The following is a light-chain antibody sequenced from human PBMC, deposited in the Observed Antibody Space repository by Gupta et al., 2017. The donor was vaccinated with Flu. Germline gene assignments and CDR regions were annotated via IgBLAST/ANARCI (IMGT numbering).Light chain of an antibody. V-gene: IGLV2-14*01. J-gene: IGLJ1*01. CDR2: DVT. CDR1: NSDVGGYNF. Sequence: QSALTQPASVSGSPGQSITISCTGTNSDVGGYNFVSWYQHHPGKAPKLMIYDVTNRPPGVSNRFSGSKSGNTASLTISGLQAEDEADYYCSSYVTGSIYYVFGTGTKVTVL. CDR3: SSYVTGSIYYV.